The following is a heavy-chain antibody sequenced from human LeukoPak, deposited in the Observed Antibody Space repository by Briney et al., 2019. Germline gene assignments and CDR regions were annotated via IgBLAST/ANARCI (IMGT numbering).Heavy chain of an antibody. CDR3: TREPTANYDSSGYLDY. CDR2: ISVSGNT. CDR1: GFTLSSYA. Sequence: GGSLRLSCAASGFTLSSYAMSWVRQAPGKGLEWVSAISVSGNTYHADSVKGRFTISRDSSKNTLYLQMNSLRAEDTAVYYCTREPTANYDSSGYLDYWGQGTLVTVSS. J-gene: IGHJ4*02. D-gene: IGHD3-22*01. V-gene: IGHV3-23*01.